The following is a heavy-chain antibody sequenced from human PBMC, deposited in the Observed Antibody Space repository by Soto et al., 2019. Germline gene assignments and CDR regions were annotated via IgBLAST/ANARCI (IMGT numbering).Heavy chain of an antibody. V-gene: IGHV1-18*04. D-gene: IGHD2-15*01. CDR1: GYTFTSYG. CDR3: ARVSEDIVVVVAATGYYYGMDV. Sequence: QVQLVQSGAEVKKPGASVKVSCKASGYTFTSYGISWVRQAPGQGLEWMGWISAYNGNTNYAQKLQGRVIMTTDTSTSTAYMELRSLRSDDTAVYYCARVSEDIVVVVAATGYYYGMDVWGQGTTVTVSS. J-gene: IGHJ6*02. CDR2: ISAYNGNT.